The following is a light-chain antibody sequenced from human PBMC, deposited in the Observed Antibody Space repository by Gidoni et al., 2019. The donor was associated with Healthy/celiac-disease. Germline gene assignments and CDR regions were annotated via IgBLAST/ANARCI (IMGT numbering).Light chain of an antibody. CDR1: QSISSY. V-gene: IGKV1-39*01. J-gene: IGKJ1*01. CDR2: AAS. Sequence: DIKMTQSPSSLSASVGDRVTITCRASQSISSYLNWYQQKPGKAPKLLIYAASSLQSGVPSRFSGSGSGTDFTLTISSLQPEDFATYYCQQCYSTPRTFGQGTKVEIK. CDR3: QQCYSTPRT.